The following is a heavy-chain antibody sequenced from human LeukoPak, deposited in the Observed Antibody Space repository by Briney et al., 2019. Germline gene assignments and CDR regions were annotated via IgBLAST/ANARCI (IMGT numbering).Heavy chain of an antibody. CDR2: IYYSGST. Sequence: TSETLSLTCTVSGGSMSSYYWSWIRQPPGKGLEWIGYIYYSGSTNYNPSLKSRVTISVDTSKNQFSLKLSSVTAADTAVYYCARAKKDSSLQLWLLIFDIWGQGTMVTVSS. J-gene: IGHJ3*02. D-gene: IGHD5-18*01. CDR3: ARAKKDSSLQLWLLIFDI. CDR1: GGSMSSYY. V-gene: IGHV4-59*01.